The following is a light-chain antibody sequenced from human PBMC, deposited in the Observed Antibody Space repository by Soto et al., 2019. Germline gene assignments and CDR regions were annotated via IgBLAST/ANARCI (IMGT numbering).Light chain of an antibody. Sequence: DIQMTQSPSSLSASVGDRVTITCRASQSISSYLNWYQQKPGKAPKLLIYAASSLQSGVPSRFSGSGSGTDFTLTISSLQPEEFATYYCQQSYSTLTFRGGTKVEIK. CDR1: QSISSY. V-gene: IGKV1-39*01. CDR2: AAS. CDR3: QQSYSTLT. J-gene: IGKJ4*01.